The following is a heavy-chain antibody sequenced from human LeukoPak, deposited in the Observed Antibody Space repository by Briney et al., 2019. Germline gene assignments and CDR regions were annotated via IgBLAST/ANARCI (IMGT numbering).Heavy chain of an antibody. CDR2: INPSGGST. D-gene: IGHD4-17*01. Sequence: GASVKVSCKASGYTFTSYYMHWVRQAPGQGLEWMGIINPSGGSTSYAQKFQGRVTMTRDTSTSTVYMELSSLRSEDTAVYYCARDLGYGDPGVAYYFDYWGQGTLVTVSS. J-gene: IGHJ4*02. CDR1: GYTFTSYY. V-gene: IGHV1-46*01. CDR3: ARDLGYGDPGVAYYFDY.